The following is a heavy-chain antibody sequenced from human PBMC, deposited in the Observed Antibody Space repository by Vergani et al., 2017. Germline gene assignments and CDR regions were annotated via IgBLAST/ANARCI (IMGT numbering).Heavy chain of an antibody. CDR3: ARDSRWLQFRELYIHDAFDI. J-gene: IGHJ3*02. CDR2: IIPIFGTA. CDR1: GGTFSSYA. Sequence: QVQLVQSGAEVKKPGSSVKVSCKASGGTFSSYAISWVRQAPGQGLEWMGRIIPIFGTANYAQKFQGRVTITADESTSTAYMELSRLRSEDTAVYYCARDSRWLQFRELYIHDAFDIWGQGTMVTVSS. V-gene: IGHV1-69*18. D-gene: IGHD5-24*01.